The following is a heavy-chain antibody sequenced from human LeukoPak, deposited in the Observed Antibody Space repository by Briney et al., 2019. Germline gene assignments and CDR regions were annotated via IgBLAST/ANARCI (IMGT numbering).Heavy chain of an antibody. J-gene: IGHJ6*03. V-gene: IGHV3-23*01. D-gene: IGHD3-3*01. CDR3: ARDVTIFGVATSDYYMDV. Sequence: GGSLRLSCAASGFTFSSYAMSWVRQAPGKGLEWVSAISGSGGSTYYADSVKGRFTISRDNSKNTLYLQMNSLRAEDTAVYYCARDVTIFGVATSDYYMDVWGKGTTVTVSS. CDR2: ISGSGGST. CDR1: GFTFSSYA.